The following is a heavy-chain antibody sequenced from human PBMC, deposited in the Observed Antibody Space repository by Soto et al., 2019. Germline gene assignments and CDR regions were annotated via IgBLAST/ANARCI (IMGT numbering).Heavy chain of an antibody. Sequence: SVKVSCKASGYTFTSYGISRVRQAPGQGLEWMGGIIPIFGTANYAQKFQGRVTITADESTSTAYMELSSLRSEDTAVYYCARDAYCTNGVCYGSYYYYGMDVWGQGTTVTVSS. D-gene: IGHD2-8*01. CDR1: GYTFTSYG. CDR3: ARDAYCTNGVCYGSYYYYGMDV. CDR2: IIPIFGTA. J-gene: IGHJ6*02. V-gene: IGHV1-69*13.